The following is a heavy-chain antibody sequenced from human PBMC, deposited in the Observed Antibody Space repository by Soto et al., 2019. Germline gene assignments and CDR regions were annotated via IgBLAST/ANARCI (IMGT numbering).Heavy chain of an antibody. V-gene: IGHV4-59*02. Sequence: SETLSLTCTVSGGSVSSYYWSWIRQSPGKGLEWIGYIYYSGTTKYNPSLKSRVTISVDTSMNQFSLKLSSVTPADTAVYYCTRAPVSGSYCFDFWGQGTPVTVSS. CDR1: GGSVSSYY. D-gene: IGHD1-26*01. J-gene: IGHJ4*02. CDR3: TRAPVSGSYCFDF. CDR2: IYYSGTT.